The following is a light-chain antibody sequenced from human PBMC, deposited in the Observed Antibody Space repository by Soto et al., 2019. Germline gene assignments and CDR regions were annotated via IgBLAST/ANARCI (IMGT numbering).Light chain of an antibody. V-gene: IGLV1-40*01. CDR1: SYNIGAGYD. CDR2: GII. J-gene: IGLJ1*01. Sequence: QPVLTQPPSVSGAPGQRVTISCTGSSYNIGAGYDVHWYQQLPGAAPKLLIFGIINRPSGVSERFSGSRSGASASLAITGLQAEDEADYFCQSYDNSLSGSEVFGTGTKLTVL. CDR3: QSYDNSLSGSEV.